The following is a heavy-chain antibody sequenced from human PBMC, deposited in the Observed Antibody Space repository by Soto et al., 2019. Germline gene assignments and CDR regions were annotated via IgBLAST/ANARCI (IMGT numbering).Heavy chain of an antibody. CDR1: GDSVSSDSVA. D-gene: IGHD1-20*01. CDR3: ARDQPYKTWSKWFDH. CDR2: TYYRSKWYN. V-gene: IGHV6-1*01. Sequence: SQTLSLTCAISGDSVSSDSVAWNWIRQSPSRGLEWLGRTYYRSKWYNDYAVSVKSRITINSDTSKNQFSLHLNSVTPEDTAVYYCARDQPYKTWSKWFDHWGQGTLVTVSS. J-gene: IGHJ5*02.